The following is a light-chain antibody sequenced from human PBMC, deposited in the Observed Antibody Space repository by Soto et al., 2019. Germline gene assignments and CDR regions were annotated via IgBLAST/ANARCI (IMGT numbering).Light chain of an antibody. J-gene: IGLJ1*01. Sequence: QSVLTQPASVSGSPGPSIPISCTGTSSDVGGYNYVSWYQQHPGKAPKLMIYEVSNRPSGVSNRFSGSKSGNTASLTISGLQAEDEADYYCSSYTSSSTFSVFGTGTKVTVL. CDR2: EVS. V-gene: IGLV2-14*01. CDR3: SSYTSSSTFSV. CDR1: SSDVGGYNY.